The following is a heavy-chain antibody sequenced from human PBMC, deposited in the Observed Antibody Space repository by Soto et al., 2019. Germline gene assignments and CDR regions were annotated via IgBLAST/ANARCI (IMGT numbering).Heavy chain of an antibody. V-gene: IGHV3-74*01. J-gene: IGHJ5*02. CDR3: AREVVYAGWFDP. CDR2: INSDGSST. CDR1: GFPFSIYW. D-gene: IGHD2-8*02. Sequence: GGSLRLSCAASGFPFSIYWMHLVRQAPGKGLVWVSRINSDGSSTSYADSVKGRFTISRDNAKKTLYLQMNSLRAEDTAVYYCAREVVYAGWFDPSGQGTFVTVSS.